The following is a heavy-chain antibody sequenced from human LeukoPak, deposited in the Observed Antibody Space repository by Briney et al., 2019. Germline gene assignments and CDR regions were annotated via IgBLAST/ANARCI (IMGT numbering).Heavy chain of an antibody. CDR2: ISSSSSYT. Sequence: GGSLRLSCAASGFTFSDYYLSWIRQAPGKGLESVSYISSSSSYTNYADSVKGRFTISRDNAKNSLYLQMNSLRAEDTAVYYCARDPGVLRYFDWPAGLDYWGQGTLVTVSS. J-gene: IGHJ4*02. D-gene: IGHD3-9*01. V-gene: IGHV3-11*05. CDR3: ARDPGVLRYFDWPAGLDY. CDR1: GFTFSDYY.